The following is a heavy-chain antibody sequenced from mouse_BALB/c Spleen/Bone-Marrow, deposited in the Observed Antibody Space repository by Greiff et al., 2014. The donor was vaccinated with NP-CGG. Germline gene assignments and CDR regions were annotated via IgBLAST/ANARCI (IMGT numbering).Heavy chain of an antibody. V-gene: IGHV1-69*02. J-gene: IGHJ4*01. CDR3: TRWKLLYSMDY. Sequence: VQLVESGAELVRPGASVKPSCKASGYIFTSYWINWVKQRPGQGLEWIGNIYPSDSYTNYNQKFKDKATLTVDKSSSTAYMQLSSPTSEDSAIYYCTRWKLLYSMDYWGQGTSVTVSS. CDR1: GYIFTSYW. CDR2: IYPSDSYT.